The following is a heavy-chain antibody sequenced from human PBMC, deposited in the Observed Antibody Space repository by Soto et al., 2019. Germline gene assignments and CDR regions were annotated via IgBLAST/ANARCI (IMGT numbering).Heavy chain of an antibody. J-gene: IGHJ5*02. V-gene: IGHV3-23*01. CDR1: GFPFSSYA. CDR2: ISVSGGST. CDR3: AKDQWRSSGWTNWFDP. Sequence: PGGSLRLPCTASGFPFSSYAMSWVRQAPGKGLEWVSAISVSGGSTYYADSVKGRFTISRDNSKNTLYLQMNSLRAEDTAVYYCAKDQWRSSGWTNWFDPWGQGTLVTVSS. D-gene: IGHD6-19*01.